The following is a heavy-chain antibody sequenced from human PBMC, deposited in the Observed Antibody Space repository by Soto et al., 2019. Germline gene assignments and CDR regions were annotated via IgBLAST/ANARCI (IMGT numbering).Heavy chain of an antibody. CDR1: GFTFSSYS. Sequence: EVQLVESGGGLVKPGGSLRLSCAASGFTFSSYSMNWVRQAPGKGLEWVSSISSSSSYIYYADSVKGRFTISRDNAKNSLYLQMNSLRAEDTAVYYCARADNYGDYVGQGYWGQGTLVTASS. D-gene: IGHD4-17*01. V-gene: IGHV3-21*01. CDR2: ISSSSSYI. J-gene: IGHJ4*02. CDR3: ARADNYGDYVGQGY.